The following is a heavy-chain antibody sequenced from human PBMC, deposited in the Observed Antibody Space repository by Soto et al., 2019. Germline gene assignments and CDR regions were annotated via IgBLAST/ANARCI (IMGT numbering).Heavy chain of an antibody. CDR3: GDPDYPWY. CDR1: GGSISSGGYS. CDR2: IYHSGST. D-gene: IGHD4-17*01. Sequence: PSETLSLTCAVSGGSISSGGYSLSWIRQPPGKGLECIGYIYHSGSTYYNPSLKSRVTISVDTSKNQFSLKLSSVTAADTAVYYCGDPDYPWYWGQGTLVTVSS. V-gene: IGHV4-30-2*01. J-gene: IGHJ4*02.